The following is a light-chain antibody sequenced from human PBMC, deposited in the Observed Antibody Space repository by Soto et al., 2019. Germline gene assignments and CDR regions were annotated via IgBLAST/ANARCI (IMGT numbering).Light chain of an antibody. V-gene: IGLV2-14*01. J-gene: IGLJ2*01. CDR1: SSDVGGYNY. CDR2: DVS. CDR3: SSFTDSSTVV. Sequence: QSALTQPASVSGSPGQSITISCTGTSSDVGGYNYVSWYQQHPGEAPKLMIYDVSNRPSGVSNRFSGSKSGNTASLTISGLQAEDEADYYCSSFTDSSTVVFGGGTKVTVL.